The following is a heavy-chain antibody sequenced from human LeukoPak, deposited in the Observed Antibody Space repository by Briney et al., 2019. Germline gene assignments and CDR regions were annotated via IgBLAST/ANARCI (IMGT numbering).Heavy chain of an antibody. V-gene: IGHV4-39*01. D-gene: IGHD2-2*03. CDR1: GGSITSSTSF. CDR3: ARHGSTDYFDY. CDR2: IYYSGST. Sequence: SETLSLTCAVSGGSITSSTSFWGWIRQPPGKGLEWIGRIYYSGSTLFTPSLKSRDTISVDTSRNQFSLRLSSVTAADTAVYYCARHGSTDYFDYWGQGTPVTVSS. J-gene: IGHJ4*02.